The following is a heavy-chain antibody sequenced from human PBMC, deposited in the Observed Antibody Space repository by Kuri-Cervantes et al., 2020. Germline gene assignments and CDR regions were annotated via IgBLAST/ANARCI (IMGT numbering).Heavy chain of an antibody. V-gene: IGHV3-64*01. CDR2: ISSNGGST. Sequence: GGSLRLSCAASGFTFSSYAMHWVRQAPGKGLEYVSAISSNGGSTYYANSVKGRFTISRDNSKNTLYLQMNSLRAEDTAVYYCARDAGRYFDWLLSPYYYYYGMDVWGQGNTVNV. CDR3: ARDAGRYFDWLLSPYYYYYGMDV. CDR1: GFTFSSYA. D-gene: IGHD3-9*01. J-gene: IGHJ6*02.